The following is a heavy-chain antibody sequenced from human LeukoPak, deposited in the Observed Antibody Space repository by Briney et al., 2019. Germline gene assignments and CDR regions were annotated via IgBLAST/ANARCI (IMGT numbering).Heavy chain of an antibody. CDR3: ARVRLTTSSLDAFDI. Sequence: ASAKVSCKASGYTFTSYYMHWVRQAPGQGLEWMGIINPSGGSTSYAQKFQGRVTMTRDTSTSTVYMELSSLRSEDTAVYYCARVRLTTSSLDAFDIWGQGTMVTVSS. D-gene: IGHD4-11*01. V-gene: IGHV1-46*01. CDR1: GYTFTSYY. CDR2: INPSGGST. J-gene: IGHJ3*02.